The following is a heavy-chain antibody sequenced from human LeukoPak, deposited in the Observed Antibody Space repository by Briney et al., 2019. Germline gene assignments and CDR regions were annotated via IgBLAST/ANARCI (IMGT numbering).Heavy chain of an antibody. D-gene: IGHD2-2*01. CDR3: ARANFLYCSSSTCLFDY. CDR1: GYTFTDYY. CDR2: INPNDGDT. J-gene: IGHJ4*02. Sequence: GASVKVSCMASGYTFTDYYMHWVRQAPAQGFEWMGWINPNDGDTNYAQKFQGRVTMTRDTSISTAHMEVSRLRSDDTAVYYCARANFLYCSSSTCLFDYWGQGTLVTVSS. V-gene: IGHV1-2*02.